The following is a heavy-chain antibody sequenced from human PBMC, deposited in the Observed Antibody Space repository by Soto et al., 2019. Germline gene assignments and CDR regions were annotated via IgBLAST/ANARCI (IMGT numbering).Heavy chain of an antibody. CDR1: GGSVSSGSYY. V-gene: IGHV4-61*01. J-gene: IGHJ4*02. CDR2: IYYSGST. CDR3: ARGAVLRLLEWLPVDY. D-gene: IGHD3-3*01. Sequence: QVQLQESGPGLVKPSETLSLTCTVSGGSVSSGSYYWSWIRQPPGKGLEWIGYIYYSGSTNYNPSLKSRVTISGDASKNQFSLKRSSVIAADTAVYYCARGAVLRLLEWLPVDYWGQGTLVTVSS.